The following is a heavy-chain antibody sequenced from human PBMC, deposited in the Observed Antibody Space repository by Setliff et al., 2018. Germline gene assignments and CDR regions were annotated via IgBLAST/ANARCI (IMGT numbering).Heavy chain of an antibody. CDR2: IYTSGST. Sequence: PSETLSLTCTVSGGSISSYYWSWIRQPARKGLEWIGRIYTSGSTNYNPSLKSRVTMSVDTSKNQFSLKLSSVTAADTAVYYCARAGGGSSFTAYYYYYYMDVWGKGTTVTVSS. J-gene: IGHJ6*03. D-gene: IGHD6-13*01. V-gene: IGHV4-4*07. CDR3: ARAGGGSSFTAYYYYYYMDV. CDR1: GGSISSYY.